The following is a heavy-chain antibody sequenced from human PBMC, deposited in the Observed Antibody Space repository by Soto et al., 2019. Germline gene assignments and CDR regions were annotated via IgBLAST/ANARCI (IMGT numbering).Heavy chain of an antibody. Sequence: PVGSLRLSCASSVFKFSNYAMSCVRQSPEKGLEWVSLISATGGGTYYADSVKGRFTISRDNSHNTLYLQVHSLTAEDTAVYYCAKDRREGGNKAFYFDFCGQGAQVTVSS. J-gene: IGHJ4*02. V-gene: IGHV3-23*01. D-gene: IGHD3-16*01. CDR1: VFKFSNYA. CDR3: AKDRREGGNKAFYFDF. CDR2: ISATGGGT.